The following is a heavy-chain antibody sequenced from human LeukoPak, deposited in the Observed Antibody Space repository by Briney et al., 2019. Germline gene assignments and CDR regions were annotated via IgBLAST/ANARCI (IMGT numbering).Heavy chain of an antibody. J-gene: IGHJ4*02. D-gene: IGHD7-27*01. CDR3: ARDPNWGSGY. CDR1: GFTFSSYT. V-gene: IGHV3-23*01. CDR2: IGASGGGI. Sequence: GGSLRLSCATSGFTFSSYTMIWVRQAPGKGLEWVSIIGASGGGIHYADSVKGRFSISRDNPKNTLTLQMNSLRVDDTAVYYCARDPNWGSGYWGQGTLVTVSS.